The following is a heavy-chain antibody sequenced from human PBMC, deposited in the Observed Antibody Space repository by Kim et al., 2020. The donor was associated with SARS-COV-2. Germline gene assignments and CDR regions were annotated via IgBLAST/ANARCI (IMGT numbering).Heavy chain of an antibody. CDR3: ARHIRYSGTSDAFDI. J-gene: IGHJ3*02. V-gene: IGHV4-39*01. Sequence: SETLSLTCTVSGGSISSSSYYWGWIRQPPGKGLEWIGSIYYSGSTYYNPSLKSRVTISVDTSKNQFSLKLSSVTAADTAVYYCARHIRYSGTSDAFDIWGQGTMVTVSS. CDR2: IYYSGST. D-gene: IGHD1-26*01. CDR1: GGSISSSSYY.